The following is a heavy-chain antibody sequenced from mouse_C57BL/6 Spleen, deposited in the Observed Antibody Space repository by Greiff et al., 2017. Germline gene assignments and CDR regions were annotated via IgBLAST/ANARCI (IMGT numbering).Heavy chain of an antibody. D-gene: IGHD2-4*01. J-gene: IGHJ4*01. Sequence: QVQLQQSGAELVRPGASVTLSCKASGYTFTDYEMHWVKQTPVHGLAWIGAIDPETGGTAYNQKFKGKAILTADKSSSTAYMELRSLTSEDSAVYYCTREGLRHYYAMDYWGQGTSVTVSS. CDR3: TREGLRHYYAMDY. V-gene: IGHV1-15*01. CDR2: IDPETGGT. CDR1: GYTFTDYE.